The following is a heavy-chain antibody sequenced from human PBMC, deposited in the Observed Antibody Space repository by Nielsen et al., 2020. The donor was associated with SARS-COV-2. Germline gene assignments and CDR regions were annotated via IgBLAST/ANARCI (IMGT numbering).Heavy chain of an antibody. J-gene: IGHJ6*03. CDR2: ISSRSNYI. V-gene: IGHV3-21*01. CDR1: GFTFSSYT. Sequence: GESLKISCAASGFTFSSYTMNWVRQAPGKGLEWVSSISSRSNYIYYADSVKGRFTISRDNAKNLLYLQMDSLRAEDTAVYYCATELDCTLISCHGPFYYYMDVWGKGTTVTVSS. CDR3: ATELDCTLISCHGPFYYYMDV. D-gene: IGHD2-8*01.